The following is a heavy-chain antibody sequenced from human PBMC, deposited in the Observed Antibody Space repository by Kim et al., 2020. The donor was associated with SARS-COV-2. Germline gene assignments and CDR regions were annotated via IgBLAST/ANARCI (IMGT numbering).Heavy chain of an antibody. Sequence: SVKVSCKASGGTFSSYAISWVRQAPGQGLEWMGSIIPIFGTANYAQKFQGRVTITADESTSTAYMELSSLRSEDTAVYYCARDQGYCSGGSCSYYYYGIDVWGQGTTVTVSS. CDR3: ARDQGYCSGGSCSYYYYGIDV. V-gene: IGHV1-69*13. D-gene: IGHD2-15*01. J-gene: IGHJ6*02. CDR2: IIPIFGTA. CDR1: GGTFSSYA.